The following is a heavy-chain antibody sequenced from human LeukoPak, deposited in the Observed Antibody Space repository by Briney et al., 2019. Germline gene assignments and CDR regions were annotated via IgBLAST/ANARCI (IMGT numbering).Heavy chain of an antibody. CDR2: INSDGSHT. Sequence: GGPLRLSCAASEFTFNNYWMHWVRQAPGKGLVWVSRINSDGSHTDYADSVKGRFTISRDNAKNTLYLQMNSLRAEDTAVYYCASHSTFVGGATESIDYWGQGTLVTVSS. CDR3: ASHSTFVGGATESIDY. J-gene: IGHJ4*02. CDR1: EFTFNNYW. D-gene: IGHD1-26*01. V-gene: IGHV3-74*01.